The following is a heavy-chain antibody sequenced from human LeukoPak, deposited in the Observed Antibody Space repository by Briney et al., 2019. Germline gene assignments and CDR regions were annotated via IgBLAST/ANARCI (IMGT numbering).Heavy chain of an antibody. CDR1: GFTFSSYS. V-gene: IGHV3-21*01. CDR3: AREGALTVTKDAFDI. D-gene: IGHD4-17*01. CDR2: ISSSSSYI. Sequence: GGSLRLSCAASGFTFSSYSMNWVRQAPGKGLEWVSSISSSSSYIYYADSVKGRFTISRDDAKNSLYLQMNSLRAEDTAVYFCAREGALTVTKDAFDIWGQGTMVTVSS. J-gene: IGHJ3*02.